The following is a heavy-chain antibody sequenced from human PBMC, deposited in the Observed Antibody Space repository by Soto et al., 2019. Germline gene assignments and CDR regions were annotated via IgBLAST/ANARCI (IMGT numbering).Heavy chain of an antibody. Sequence: LRVSCVASGLSLSSYGMHWVRHAPGKGLEWVAVIWYDGSNKYYADSVKGRFTISRDNSKNTLYLQMNSLRAEDTAVYYCARNSPGGYWSSTSCRPSYGMDVWGQGTTVTVSS. CDR2: IWYDGSNK. V-gene: IGHV3-33*01. CDR3: ARNSPGGYWSSTSCRPSYGMDV. D-gene: IGHD2-2*01. CDR1: GLSLSSYG. J-gene: IGHJ6*02.